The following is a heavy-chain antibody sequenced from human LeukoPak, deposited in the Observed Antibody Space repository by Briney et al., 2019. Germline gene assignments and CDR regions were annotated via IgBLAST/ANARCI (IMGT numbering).Heavy chain of an antibody. CDR2: ISSRSTTT. CDR3: ANDGGYCDRPYYFDH. CDR1: GFTFNNYA. Sequence: GSLRLSCAASGFTFNNYAMTWVRQTPGKGLEWVSTISSRSTTTYYTASVRGRFTISRDNSNNMFYLQMNSPRAEDTAIYYCANDGGYCDRPYYFDHWGRGTLVTVSS. V-gene: IGHV3-23*01. J-gene: IGHJ4*02. D-gene: IGHD4-17*01.